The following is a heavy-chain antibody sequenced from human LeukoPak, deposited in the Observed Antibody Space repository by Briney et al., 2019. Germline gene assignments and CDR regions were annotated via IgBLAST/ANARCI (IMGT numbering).Heavy chain of an antibody. J-gene: IGHJ4*02. CDR1: GFTFSSYA. CDR3: AKDVNGGSLIYYFDY. D-gene: IGHD2-15*01. Sequence: PGGSLRLSCAASGFTFSSYAMSWVRQAPGKGLEWVSAISGGGGSTYYADSVKGRFTTSRDNSKNTLYLQMNSLRAEDTAVYYCAKDVNGGSLIYYFDYWGQGTLVTVSS. V-gene: IGHV3-23*01. CDR2: ISGGGGST.